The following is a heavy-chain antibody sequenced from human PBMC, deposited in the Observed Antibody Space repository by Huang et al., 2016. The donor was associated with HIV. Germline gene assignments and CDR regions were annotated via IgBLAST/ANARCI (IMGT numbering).Heavy chain of an antibody. D-gene: IGHD4-17*01. J-gene: IGHJ4*02. CDR1: GFTFSGYA. Sequence: QVHLMESGGGVVQPGKSLRLSCTTSGFTFSGYAMHWVRQTPGKGLEWVAVISLDGGTKYYADSGKGRFIISRDNSKKTLYVQMNSLRAEDTAVYYCARGDYGDYVGIDYWGQGTLVTVSS. V-gene: IGHV3-30*19. CDR3: ARGDYGDYVGIDY. CDR2: ISLDGGTK.